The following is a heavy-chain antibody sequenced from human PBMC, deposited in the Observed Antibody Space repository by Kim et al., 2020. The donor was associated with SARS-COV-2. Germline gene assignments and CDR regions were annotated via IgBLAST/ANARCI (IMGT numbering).Heavy chain of an antibody. D-gene: IGHD1-26*01. V-gene: IGHV4-31*03. CDR2: IYYSGST. CDR1: GGSISSGGYY. CDR3: ARDHTGGSYYSWFDP. J-gene: IGHJ5*02. Sequence: SETLSLTCTVSGGSISSGGYYWSWIRQHPGNGLEWIGYIYYSGSTYYNPSLKSRVTISVDTSKNQFSLKLSSVTAADTAVYYCARDHTGGSYYSWFDPWGQGTLVTVSS.